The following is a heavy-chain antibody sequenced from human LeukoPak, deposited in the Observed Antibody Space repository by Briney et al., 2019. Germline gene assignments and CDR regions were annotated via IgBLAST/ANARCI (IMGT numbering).Heavy chain of an antibody. CDR3: ARDGSHRLYDSSGYGGY. Sequence: ASVKVSCKASGYTFTSYYMHWVRQAPGQGLEWMGLINPSGGSTNYAQKFQGRVTMTRDMSTSTVYMELSSLRSEDTAIYYCARDGSHRLYDSSGYGGYWGQGTLVTVSS. D-gene: IGHD3-22*01. V-gene: IGHV1-46*01. CDR1: GYTFTSYY. J-gene: IGHJ4*02. CDR2: INPSGGST.